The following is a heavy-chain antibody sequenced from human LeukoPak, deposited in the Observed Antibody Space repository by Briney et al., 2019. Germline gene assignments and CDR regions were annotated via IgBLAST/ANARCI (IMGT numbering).Heavy chain of an antibody. Sequence: SGGSLRLSCAASGCTFSSYSMNWVRQAPGKGLEWVSAISSSSSYIYYADSVKGRFTISRDNAKNSLYLQMNSLRAEDTAVYYCAREYSYGSLYYFDYWGQGTLVTVSS. CDR1: GCTFSSYS. D-gene: IGHD5-18*01. J-gene: IGHJ4*02. V-gene: IGHV3-21*01. CDR3: AREYSYGSLYYFDY. CDR2: ISSSSSYI.